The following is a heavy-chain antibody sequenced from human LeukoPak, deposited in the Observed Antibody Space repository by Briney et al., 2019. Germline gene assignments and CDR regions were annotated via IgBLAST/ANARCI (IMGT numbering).Heavy chain of an antibody. J-gene: IGHJ3*02. CDR1: GFTFSSYA. V-gene: IGHV3-30*14. Sequence: GGSLRLSCAASGFTFSSYAMHWVRQAPGKGLEWVAVISYDGSNKYYADSVKGRFTISRDNSKNTLYLQMNRLRAEDTAVYYCARGNGYSSANAFDIWGQGTMVTVSS. CDR2: ISYDGSNK. CDR3: ARGNGYSSANAFDI. D-gene: IGHD6-25*01.